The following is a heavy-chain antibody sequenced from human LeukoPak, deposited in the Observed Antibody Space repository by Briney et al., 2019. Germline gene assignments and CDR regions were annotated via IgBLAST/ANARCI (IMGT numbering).Heavy chain of an antibody. V-gene: IGHV3-30*04. CDR1: GFTFSSYA. CDR2: ISYDGSNK. J-gene: IGHJ4*02. Sequence: GGSLRLSCAASGFTFSSYAMHWVRQAPGKGLEGVAVISYDGSNKYYADSVKGRFTTSRDNSKNTLYLQMNSLRAEDTAVYYCARDRDSSSWYVVVGVFDYWGQGTLVTVSS. CDR3: ARDRDSSSWYVVVGVFDY. D-gene: IGHD6-13*01.